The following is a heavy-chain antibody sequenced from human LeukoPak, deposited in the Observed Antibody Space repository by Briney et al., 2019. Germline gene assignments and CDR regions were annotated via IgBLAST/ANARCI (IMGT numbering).Heavy chain of an antibody. J-gene: IGHJ4*02. CDR2: IYYSGST. CDR3: ARVRPWYSSSRYSFAY. D-gene: IGHD6-13*01. V-gene: IGHV4-59*01. CDR1: GGSISSDY. Sequence: PSETLSLTCTVSGGSISSDYWSWIRQPPGKGLEWIGYIYYSGSTNYNPSLKSRVTISVDTSKNQFSLKLSSVTAADTAVYYCARVRPWYSSSRYSFAYWGEGTLVTVSS.